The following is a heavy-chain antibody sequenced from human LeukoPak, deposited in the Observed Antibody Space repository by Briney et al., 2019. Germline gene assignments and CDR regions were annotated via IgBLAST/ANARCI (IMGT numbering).Heavy chain of an antibody. V-gene: IGHV3-64*01. J-gene: IGHJ1*01. CDR2: ISRNGRNT. Sequence: GGSLRLSCAASGFTLSSYSMHWVRQAPGKGLEFVSAISRNGRNTYYANSVKGRFTISRDISKNTLYLQMGSLRPEDMAVYYCARVDSGSACASWGQGILVTVSS. CDR1: GFTLSSYS. CDR3: ARVDSGSACAS. D-gene: IGHD6-19*01.